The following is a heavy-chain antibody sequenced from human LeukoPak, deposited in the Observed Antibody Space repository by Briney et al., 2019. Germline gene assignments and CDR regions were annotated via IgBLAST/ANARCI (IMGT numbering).Heavy chain of an antibody. CDR3: ARVGVPAAIFDY. CDR1: GGSISSSNW. V-gene: IGHV4-4*02. CDR2: IYHSGST. J-gene: IGHJ4*02. Sequence: SETLSLTCAVSGGSISSSNWWSWVRQPPGKGLEWIGEIYHSGSTYYNPSLKSRVTISVDRSKNQFSLKLSSVTAADTAVYYCARVGVPAAIFDYWGQGTLVTVSS. D-gene: IGHD2-2*01.